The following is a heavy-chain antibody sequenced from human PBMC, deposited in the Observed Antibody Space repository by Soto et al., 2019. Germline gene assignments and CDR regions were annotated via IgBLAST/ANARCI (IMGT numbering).Heavy chain of an antibody. J-gene: IGHJ2*01. CDR1: GYTFTNYG. CDR2: ISAYNGNT. V-gene: IGHV1-18*01. D-gene: IGHD2-15*01. Sequence: QVQLVQSGSEVKKPGASVKVSCKASGYTFTNYGMSWVRQAPGQGLEWMGWISAYNGNTNHAQNFQGRVTMTTDRSTNTAYMELRSLRSDDTAVYYCARCYCSVGSCYSCWHFDLWGRGALVTVSS. CDR3: ARCYCSVGSCYSCWHFDL.